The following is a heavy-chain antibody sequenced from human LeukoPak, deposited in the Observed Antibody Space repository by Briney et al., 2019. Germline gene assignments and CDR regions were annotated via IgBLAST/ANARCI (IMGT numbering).Heavy chain of an antibody. Sequence: PSETLSLTCTVSGGSISSYYWSWIRQPPGKGLEWIGYIYYSGSTNYNPSLKSRVTISVDTSKNQFSLKLSSVTAADTAVYYCARIYYYDGSGYYYASNYAFDIWGQGTMVTVSS. CDR3: ARIYYYDGSGYYYASNYAFDI. CDR1: GGSISSYY. V-gene: IGHV4-59*01. D-gene: IGHD3-22*01. CDR2: IYYSGST. J-gene: IGHJ3*02.